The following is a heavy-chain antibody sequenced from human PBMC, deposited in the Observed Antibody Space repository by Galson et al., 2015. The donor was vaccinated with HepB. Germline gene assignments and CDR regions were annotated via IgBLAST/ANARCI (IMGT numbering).Heavy chain of an antibody. Sequence: SLRLSCAASGFTFSSYWMSWVRQAPGKGLEWVANIKQDGSEKYYVDSVKGRFTISRDNAKNSLYLQMNSLRAEDTAVYYCARGGYYDSSGYDYAGQGTLVTVSS. CDR3: ARGGYYDSSGYDY. V-gene: IGHV3-7*01. CDR2: IKQDGSEK. J-gene: IGHJ4*02. CDR1: GFTFSSYW. D-gene: IGHD3-22*01.